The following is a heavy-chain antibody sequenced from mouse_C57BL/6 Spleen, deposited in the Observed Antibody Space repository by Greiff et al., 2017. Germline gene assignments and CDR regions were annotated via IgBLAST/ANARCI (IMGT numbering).Heavy chain of an antibody. CDR2: IYPGSGST. CDR1: GYTFTSYW. CDR3: ARDGSSYRYIDV. J-gene: IGHJ1*03. Sequence: QVQLQQPGAELVKPGASVKMSCKASGYTFTSYWITWVKQRPGQGLEWIGDIYPGSGSTNYNEKFKSKATLTVDTSSSTAYMQLSSLTSEDSAVYYCARDGSSYRYIDVWGKGTTVTVSS. V-gene: IGHV1-55*01. D-gene: IGHD1-1*01.